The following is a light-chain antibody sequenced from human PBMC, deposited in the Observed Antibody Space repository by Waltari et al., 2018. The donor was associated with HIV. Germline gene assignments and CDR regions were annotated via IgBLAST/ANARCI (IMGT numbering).Light chain of an antibody. CDR2: EVN. Sequence: QSALTQPASVSGSPGQSITISCPGPSSDVGGYNYVSWYQQHPGKAPKLMISEVNNRPSGVSNRFSGSKSGNTASLTISGLQAEDEADYYCSSYTSSSTLYVFGTGTKVTVL. CDR3: SSYTSSSTLYV. CDR1: SSDVGGYNY. J-gene: IGLJ1*01. V-gene: IGLV2-14*01.